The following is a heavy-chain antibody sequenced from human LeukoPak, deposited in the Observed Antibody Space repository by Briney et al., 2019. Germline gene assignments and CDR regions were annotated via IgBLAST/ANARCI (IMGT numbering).Heavy chain of an antibody. V-gene: IGHV3-66*01. D-gene: IGHD6-19*01. CDR2: IYSGGST. CDR3: ARVAVAGHY. CDR1: RFTVSSNY. J-gene: IGHJ4*02. Sequence: QTGGSLRLSCAASRFTVSSNYMSWVRQAPGKGLEWVSVIYSGGSTYYADSVKGRFTISRDNSKNTLYLQMNSLRAEDTAVYYCARVAVAGHYWGQGTLVTVSS.